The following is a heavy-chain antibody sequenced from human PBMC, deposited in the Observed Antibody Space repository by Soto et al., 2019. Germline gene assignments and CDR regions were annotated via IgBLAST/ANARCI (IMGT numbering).Heavy chain of an antibody. D-gene: IGHD3-16*01. V-gene: IGHV1-18*04. J-gene: IGHJ6*02. CDR1: GYPFTGYG. CDR2: ISGYNGNT. CDR3: ARVPNYVSGFRLRIYGMDV. Sequence: ASVKVSCKASGYPFTGYGISWVRQAPGQGLEWMGWISGYNGNTDYAQNLQGRVTMTMDTSTNTAYMEVKTLRSDDTALYYCARVPNYVSGFRLRIYGMDVWGHGTTVTVSS.